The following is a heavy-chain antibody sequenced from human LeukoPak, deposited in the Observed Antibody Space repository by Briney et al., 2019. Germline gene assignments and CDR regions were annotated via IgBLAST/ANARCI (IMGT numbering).Heavy chain of an antibody. CDR1: GFTFSSYW. J-gene: IGHJ4*02. D-gene: IGHD1-26*01. Sequence: GSLRLSCAASGFTFSSYWMSWVRQAPGKGLEWIGSIYYSGGTYYNPSLKSRVIISVDTSKNQFSLKVSSVTAADTAVYYCARHSGSYYQPLDYWGQGTLVTVSS. CDR3: ARHSGSYYQPLDY. V-gene: IGHV4-39*01. CDR2: IYYSGGT.